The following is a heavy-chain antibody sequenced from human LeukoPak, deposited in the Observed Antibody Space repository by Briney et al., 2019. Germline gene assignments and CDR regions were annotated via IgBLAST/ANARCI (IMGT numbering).Heavy chain of an antibody. D-gene: IGHD5-18*01. CDR2: INSDGSST. V-gene: IGHV3-74*01. J-gene: IGHJ4*02. CDR1: GFTFSSYW. CDR3: ARGDTAMAYFDY. Sequence: PGGSLRLSCAASGFTFSSYWMHWVRQAPGKGLVWVSRINSDGSSTSYADSVKGRFTISRDNAKNTLYLQTNSLRAEDTAVYYCARGDTAMAYFDYWGQGTLVTVSS.